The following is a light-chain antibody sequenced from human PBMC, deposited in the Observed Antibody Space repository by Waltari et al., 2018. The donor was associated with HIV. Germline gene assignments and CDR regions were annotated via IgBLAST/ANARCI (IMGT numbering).Light chain of an antibody. Sequence: EIVLTQSPATLTLSPGERATLPCRASQRVSSYLAWYQQKPGQAPRLLIYDASNRATGIPARFSGSGSGTDFTLTISSLEPEDFAVYYCQQRKAFGQGTKVEIK. CDR1: QRVSSY. V-gene: IGKV3-11*01. CDR2: DAS. CDR3: QQRKA. J-gene: IGKJ1*01.